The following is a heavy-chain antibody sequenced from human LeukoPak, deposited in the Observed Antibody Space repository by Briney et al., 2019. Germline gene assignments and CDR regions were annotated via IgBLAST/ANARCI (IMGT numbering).Heavy chain of an antibody. D-gene: IGHD6-13*01. V-gene: IGHV1-8*02. CDR1: GDTFTSYG. J-gene: IGHJ4*02. CDR3: ARGLTMAAAGTLGY. CDR2: MNPNSGNT. Sequence: ASVKVSCKASGDTFTSYGISWVRQATGQGLEWMGWMNPNSGNTGYAQKFQGRVTMTRNTSISTAYMELSSLRSEDTAVYYCARGLTMAAAGTLGYWGQGTLVTVSS.